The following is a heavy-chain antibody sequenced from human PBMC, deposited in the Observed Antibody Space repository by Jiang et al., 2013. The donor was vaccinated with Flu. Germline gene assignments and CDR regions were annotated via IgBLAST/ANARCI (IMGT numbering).Heavy chain of an antibody. CDR3: ARDRGRLWELLSWFDP. Sequence: KASGYTFTSYGISWVRQAPGQGLEWMGWISAYNGNTNYAQKLQGRVTMTTDTSTSTAYMELRSLRSDDTAVYYCARDRGRLWELLSWFDPWGQGTLVTVSS. V-gene: IGHV1-18*01. CDR1: GYTFTSYG. J-gene: IGHJ5*02. D-gene: IGHD1-26*01. CDR2: ISAYNGNT.